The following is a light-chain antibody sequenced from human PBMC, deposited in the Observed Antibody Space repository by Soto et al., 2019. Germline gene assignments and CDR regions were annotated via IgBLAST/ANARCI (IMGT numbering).Light chain of an antibody. V-gene: IGKV1-33*01. CDR2: DAS. CDR1: QDISNY. J-gene: IGKJ4*01. Sequence: DIQMTQSPSSLSASVGDRVTITCQASQDISNYLNWYQQKPGKATKLLIYDASNLETGVTSRFSGSGSGTDFTVTISSLQPEDIATYYFQQYDNLPFCGGTKVEIK. CDR3: QQYDNLP.